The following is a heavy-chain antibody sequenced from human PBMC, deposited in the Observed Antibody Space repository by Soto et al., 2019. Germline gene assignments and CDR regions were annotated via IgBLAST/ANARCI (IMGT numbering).Heavy chain of an antibody. CDR1: GGSISSSSYY. V-gene: IGHV4-39*01. J-gene: IGHJ5*02. D-gene: IGHD5-18*01. Sequence: SETLSLTCTVSGGSISSSSYYWGWIRQPPGKGLEWIGSIYYSWSTYYNPSLKSRVTISVDTSKNQFSLKLSSVTAADTAVYYCARRPAMVTVNWFDPWGQGTLVTVSS. CDR3: ARRPAMVTVNWFDP. CDR2: IYYSWST.